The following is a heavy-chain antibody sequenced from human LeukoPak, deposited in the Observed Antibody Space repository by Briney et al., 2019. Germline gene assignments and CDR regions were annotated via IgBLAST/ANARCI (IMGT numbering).Heavy chain of an antibody. Sequence: RASVKVSCKASRYTFTGYYMHWVRPAPGQGLEWMGWINPNSGGTNYAQKFQGRVTMTRDTSISTAYMELSRLRSEDTAVYYCARATTPGGIDYWGQGTLVIVSS. V-gene: IGHV1-2*02. CDR2: INPNSGGT. D-gene: IGHD5-12*01. CDR1: RYTFTGYY. J-gene: IGHJ4*02. CDR3: ARATTPGGIDY.